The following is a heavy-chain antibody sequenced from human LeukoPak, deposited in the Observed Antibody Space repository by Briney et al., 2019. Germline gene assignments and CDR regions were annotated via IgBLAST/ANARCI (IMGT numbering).Heavy chain of an antibody. CDR3: ARVSFVQLHAFDI. Sequence: ASVTVSCTASGYTFTGYYMHWVRQAPGQGLEWMGWINPNSGGTNYAQKFQGRVTMTRDTSISTAYMELSRLRSDDTAVYYRARVSFVQLHAFDIWGQGTMVTVSS. D-gene: IGHD1-7*01. CDR1: GYTFTGYY. V-gene: IGHV1-2*02. CDR2: INPNSGGT. J-gene: IGHJ3*02.